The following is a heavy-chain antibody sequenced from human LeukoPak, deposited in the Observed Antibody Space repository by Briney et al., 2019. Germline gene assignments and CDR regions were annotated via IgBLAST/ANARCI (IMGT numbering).Heavy chain of an antibody. CDR2: IIPIFGTA. CDR1: GGTFISYA. D-gene: IGHD6-6*01. J-gene: IGHJ5*02. Sequence: VASVKVSCKASGGTFISYAISWVRQAPGQGLEWMGGIIPIFGTANYAQKFQGRVTITADESTSTAYMELSSLRSEDTAVYYCASGQLVDWFDPWGQGTLVTVSS. CDR3: ASGQLVDWFDP. V-gene: IGHV1-69*13.